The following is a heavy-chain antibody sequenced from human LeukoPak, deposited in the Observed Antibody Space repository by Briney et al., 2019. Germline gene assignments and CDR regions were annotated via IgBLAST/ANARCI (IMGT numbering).Heavy chain of an antibody. J-gene: IGHJ4*02. CDR2: IRHDGSYK. Sequence: PGGSLRLSCAASGFTFSSYGMHWARQAPGKGLEWVAFIRHDGSYKDNADSVKGRFTISRDNSKNTLYLQMNSLRAEDTAVYYCAKDDRIQESRSAFDYWGQGTLVTVSS. D-gene: IGHD2/OR15-2a*01. V-gene: IGHV3-30*02. CDR1: GFTFSSYG. CDR3: AKDDRIQESRSAFDY.